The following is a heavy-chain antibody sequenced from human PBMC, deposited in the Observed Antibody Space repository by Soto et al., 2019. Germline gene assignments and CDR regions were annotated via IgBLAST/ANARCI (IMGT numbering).Heavy chain of an antibody. D-gene: IGHD1-26*01. V-gene: IGHV5-51*01. J-gene: IGHJ2*01. CDR3: ARPIVGATHWYFDL. Sequence: GESLKISCQASGYAFSYYWIAWVRQEPGQGLEWMGNIFPLDSDTRYSPSFQGQVTISADKSISTAYLQWSSLKASDTAMYYCARPIVGATHWYFDLWGRGTLVTVSS. CDR2: IFPLDSDT. CDR1: GYAFSYYW.